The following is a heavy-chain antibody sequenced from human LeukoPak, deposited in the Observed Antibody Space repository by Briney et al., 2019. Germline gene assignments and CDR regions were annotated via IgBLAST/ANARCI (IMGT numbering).Heavy chain of an antibody. CDR3: ARMARDDFDWLLGDYMDV. CDR1: GYTFTSYD. V-gene: IGHV1-8*01. J-gene: IGHJ6*03. Sequence: ASVKVSCKASGYTFTSYDINWVRQATGQGLEWMGWVNPNSGNTGYAQKFQGRVTMTRNTSISTAYMELSSLRSEDTAVYYCARMARDDFDWLLGDYMDVWGKGTTVTVSS. CDR2: VNPNSGNT. D-gene: IGHD3-9*01.